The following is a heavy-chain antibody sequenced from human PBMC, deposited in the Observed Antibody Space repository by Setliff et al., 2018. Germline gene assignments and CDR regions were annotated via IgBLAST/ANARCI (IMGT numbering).Heavy chain of an antibody. CDR1: GYTFSDYG. CDR2: ISPYTGKT. CDR3: ERLVRYCTATSCQRTSGDDL. V-gene: IGHV1-18*01. Sequence: EASVKVSCKASGYTFSDYGISWVRLAPGQGLEWMGWISPYTGKTFYAPQFEDRVIMTTDTSTNTAYMDLRSLRSDDTAVYYCERLVRYCTATSCQRTSGDDLWGQGTLVT. D-gene: IGHD2-2*01. J-gene: IGHJ4*02.